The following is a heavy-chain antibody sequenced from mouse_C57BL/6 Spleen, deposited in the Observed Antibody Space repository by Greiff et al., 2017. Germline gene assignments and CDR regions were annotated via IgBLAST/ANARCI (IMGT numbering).Heavy chain of an antibody. J-gene: IGHJ3*01. Sequence: VQRVESGAELARPGASVKMSCKASGYTFTSYTMHWVKQRPGQGLEWIGYIIPSSGYTKYNQKFKDKATLTADKSSSTAYMQLSSLTSEDSAVYYCARSYDYAWFAYWGQGTLVTVSA. CDR2: IIPSSGYT. V-gene: IGHV1-4*01. CDR1: GYTFTSYT. D-gene: IGHD2-4*01. CDR3: ARSYDYAWFAY.